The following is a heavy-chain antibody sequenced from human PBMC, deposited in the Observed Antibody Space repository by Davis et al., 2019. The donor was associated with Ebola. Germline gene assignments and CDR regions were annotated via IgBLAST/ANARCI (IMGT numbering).Heavy chain of an antibody. CDR3: ARGQVAAAGSYYFDY. CDR2: ISYDGSGK. CDR1: GFTFSSYA. V-gene: IGHV3-30-3*01. Sequence: GESLKISCAASGFTFSSYAMHWVRQAPGKGLEWVAVISYDGSGKDYADSVKGRFTVSRDNSKNTFNLQMNSLRAEDTAVYYCARGQVAAAGSYYFDYWGQGTEVTVSS. J-gene: IGHJ4*02. D-gene: IGHD6-13*01.